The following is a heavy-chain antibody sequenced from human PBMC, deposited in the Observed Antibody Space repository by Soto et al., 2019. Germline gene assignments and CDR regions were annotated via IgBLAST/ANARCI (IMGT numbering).Heavy chain of an antibody. CDR3: AKVTQF. J-gene: IGHJ4*02. CDR2: ISYDGSNK. Sequence: QVQLVESGGGVVQPGRSLRLSCAASGFTFSSYGMHWVRQAPGKGLEWVALISYDGSNKDYADSVKGRFTISRDNSKNTLYLQMNSLRAEDTAVYYCAKVTQFWGQGTLVTVSS. V-gene: IGHV3-30*18. CDR1: GFTFSSYG.